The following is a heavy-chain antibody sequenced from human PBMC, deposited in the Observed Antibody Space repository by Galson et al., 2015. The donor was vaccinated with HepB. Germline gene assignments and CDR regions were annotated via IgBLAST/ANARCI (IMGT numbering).Heavy chain of an antibody. J-gene: IGHJ5*01. CDR2: ISAYNGST. V-gene: IGHV1-18*01. D-gene: IGHD2-15*01. Sequence: SVKVSCKASSYTFTNHGISWVRQAPGQGLEWMGRISAYNGSTNYAQKFQDRITMTTDTSTSTAYMDMSSLRSDDTAVYYCARARDNQASADSWGQGTLVTVSS. CDR1: SYTFTNHG. CDR3: ARARDNQASADS.